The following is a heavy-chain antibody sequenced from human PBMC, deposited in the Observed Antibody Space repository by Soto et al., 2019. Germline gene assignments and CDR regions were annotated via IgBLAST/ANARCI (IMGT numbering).Heavy chain of an antibody. CDR2: SNAGNGNT. CDR3: ARDGDRDDSSGYYDY. Sequence: ASVKVSCKASGYTFTSYPMHWVRQAPGQRLEWMGWSNAGNGNTKYSQEFQGRVTITRDTSASTAYMELSSLRSEDTAVYYCARDGDRDDSSGYYDYWGQGTLVTVSS. V-gene: IGHV1-3*02. D-gene: IGHD3-22*01. J-gene: IGHJ4*02. CDR1: GYTFTSYP.